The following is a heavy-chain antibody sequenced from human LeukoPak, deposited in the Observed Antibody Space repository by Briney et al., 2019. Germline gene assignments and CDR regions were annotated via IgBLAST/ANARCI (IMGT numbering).Heavy chain of an antibody. CDR2: ISGSGGST. V-gene: IGHV3-23*01. CDR1: GFTFSSYG. D-gene: IGHD2-8*01. Sequence: PGGTLRLSCAAFGFTFSSYGMSWVRQAPGKGLEWVSAISGSGGSTYYADSVKGRFTISRDNSKNTLYLQMNSLRAEDTAVYYCAKGMANFDYWGQGTLVTVSS. J-gene: IGHJ4*02. CDR3: AKGMANFDY.